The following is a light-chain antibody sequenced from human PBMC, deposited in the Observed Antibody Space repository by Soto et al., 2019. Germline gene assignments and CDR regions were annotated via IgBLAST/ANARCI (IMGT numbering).Light chain of an antibody. CDR2: EVS. J-gene: IGLJ1*01. V-gene: IGLV2-14*01. Sequence: QSVLTQPASVSGSPGQSITISCTGTSSDVGGYNYVSWYQHHPGKAPKLMIYEVSNQPSGVSNRFSGSKSGNTASLTISGLQAADEADFFCKSYAGSNTYVFGSGTKVTVL. CDR1: SSDVGGYNY. CDR3: KSYAGSNTYV.